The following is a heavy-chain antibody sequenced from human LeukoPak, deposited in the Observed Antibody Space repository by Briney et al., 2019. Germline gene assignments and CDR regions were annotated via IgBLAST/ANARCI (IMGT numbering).Heavy chain of an antibody. CDR1: GYTFTGYY. CDR3: ARAGLQYYYFMDV. D-gene: IGHD4-11*01. CDR2: INPNGGGT. J-gene: IGHJ6*03. V-gene: IGHV1-2*02. Sequence: ASVKVSCKASGYTFTGYYMHWVRQAPGQGLEWMGWINPNGGGTNYAQKFQGRVTMTRDTSINTAYMELSSLRSDDTAVYYCARAGLQYYYFMDVWGKGTTVTVSS.